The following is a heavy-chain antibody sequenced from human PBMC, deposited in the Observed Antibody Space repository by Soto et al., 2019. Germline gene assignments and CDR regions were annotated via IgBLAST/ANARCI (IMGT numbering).Heavy chain of an antibody. V-gene: IGHV4-39*01. CDR3: ARHVRGAVTMNWFDP. CDR2: VEYGGST. J-gene: IGHJ5*02. D-gene: IGHD3-10*02. CDR1: GGSIISSNFY. Sequence: SETLSLTCTVSGGSIISSNFYWGWIRQPPGKGLEWIGSVEYGGSTYDNPSLKSRVTLSADTSKNQFSLKLTSVTAADTAIYYCARHVRGAVTMNWFDPLGHGTLVTVSS.